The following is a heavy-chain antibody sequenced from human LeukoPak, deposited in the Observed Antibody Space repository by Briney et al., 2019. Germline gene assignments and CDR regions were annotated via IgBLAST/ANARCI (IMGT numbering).Heavy chain of an antibody. Sequence: GGSLRLSCAASGFTFSGSAMHWVRQASGKGLEWVGRIRSKANSYATAYAASVKGRFTISRDDSKNTAYLQMNSLKTEDTAVYYCAKYGRSINWFDPWGQGTLVTVSS. CDR3: AKYGRSINWFDP. CDR2: IRSKANSYAT. D-gene: IGHD6-6*01. V-gene: IGHV3-73*01. J-gene: IGHJ5*02. CDR1: GFTFSGSA.